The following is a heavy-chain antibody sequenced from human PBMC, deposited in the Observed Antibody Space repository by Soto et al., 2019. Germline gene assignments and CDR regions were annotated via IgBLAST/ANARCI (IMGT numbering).Heavy chain of an antibody. V-gene: IGHV4-30-2*01. Sequence: PSETLSLTCAVSGGSISSGGYSWSWIRQPPGKGPEWIGYIYHSGSTYYNPSLKSRVTISVGRSKNQFFLTLRSVTAADTAVYYCARDYGDYSFFFDYWGQGALVTVSS. CDR3: ARDYGDYSFFFDY. CDR1: GGSISSGGYS. CDR2: IYHSGST. J-gene: IGHJ4*02. D-gene: IGHD4-17*01.